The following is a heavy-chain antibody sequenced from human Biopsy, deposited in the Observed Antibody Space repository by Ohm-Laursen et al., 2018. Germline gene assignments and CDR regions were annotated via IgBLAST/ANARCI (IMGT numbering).Heavy chain of an antibody. V-gene: IGHV4-39*01. J-gene: IGHJ5*02. Sequence: SETLSLTCIVSGGSISNNNYYWGWIRQPPGKGLEWIGRIFYRGSTHHNPSLKSRVNISVGTSKNKFSLKLNSVTAADTAVYYCARDYDTSGCYYVSWGQGTLVTVSS. CDR3: ARDYDTSGCYYVS. CDR1: GGSISNNNYY. D-gene: IGHD3-22*01. CDR2: IFYRGST.